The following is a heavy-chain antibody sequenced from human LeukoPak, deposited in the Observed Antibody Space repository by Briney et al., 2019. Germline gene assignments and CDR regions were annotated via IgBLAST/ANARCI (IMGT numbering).Heavy chain of an antibody. CDR3: ASGVRFLVWLSRKYYFDY. D-gene: IGHD3-3*01. Sequence: ASVKVSCKASGYTLTSYDINWVRQATGQGREWMGWMNPNSGKTNYAQKLQSIDTMTRNTPISTAYMELRSMRTEDTDVYYCASGVRFLVWLSRKYYFDYWGQGTLVTVSS. V-gene: IGHV1-8*01. J-gene: IGHJ4*02. CDR1: GYTLTSYD. CDR2: MNPNSGKT.